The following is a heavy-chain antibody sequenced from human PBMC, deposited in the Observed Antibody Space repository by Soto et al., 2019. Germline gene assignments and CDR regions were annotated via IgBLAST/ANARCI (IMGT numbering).Heavy chain of an antibody. Sequence: PSETLSLTCTVSGGAINTNNYYWGWVRQAPGKGLEWIGSVFYDGTTYYSPSLKSRVTISLATSRTQFSLKLNSVTAADTAVYYSARLVVVSPVANVWGQGTLVTVSS. CDR1: GGAINTNNYY. CDR3: ARLVVVSPVANV. CDR2: VFYDGTT. V-gene: IGHV4-39*01. D-gene: IGHD2-2*01. J-gene: IGHJ4*02.